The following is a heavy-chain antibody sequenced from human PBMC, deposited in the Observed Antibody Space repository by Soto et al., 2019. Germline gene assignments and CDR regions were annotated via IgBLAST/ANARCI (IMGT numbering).Heavy chain of an antibody. J-gene: IGHJ4*02. CDR1: GFSFSDCG. Sequence: QVQLVESGGGVVQPGRSLRLSCAASGFSFSDCGMHWVRQAPGKGLEWVAAISSDGSDKYYSESVKGRFTISRDNSRNTLFLQMNSLRVGDTAVYYCVKGSEVARQELEYWGQGTLVTVSS. CDR2: ISSDGSDK. V-gene: IGHV3-30*18. CDR3: VKGSEVARQELEY. D-gene: IGHD2-15*01.